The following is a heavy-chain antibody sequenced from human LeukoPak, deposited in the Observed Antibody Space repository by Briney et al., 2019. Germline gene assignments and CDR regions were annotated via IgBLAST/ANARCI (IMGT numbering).Heavy chain of an antibody. CDR2: IIPIFGTP. V-gene: IGHV1-69*06. CDR3: AKQGAVRQDYYMDV. D-gene: IGHD3-16*01. J-gene: IGHJ6*03. Sequence: SVNVSCKASGGSFSSYAITWVRQAPGQGLEWMGRIIPIFGTPTYAQKFQGRVTITADMGSNTAYLELTSLTSEDTARYFCAKQGAVRQDYYMDVWGTRTTVLVSS. CDR1: GGSFSSYA.